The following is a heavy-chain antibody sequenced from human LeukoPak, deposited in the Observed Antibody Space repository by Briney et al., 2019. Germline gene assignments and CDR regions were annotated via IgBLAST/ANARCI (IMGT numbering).Heavy chain of an antibody. D-gene: IGHD3-10*01. V-gene: IGHV1-46*01. CDR2: INPSGGGT. J-gene: IGHJ4*02. Sequence: ASVKVSCKASGYTFTSYYMHWVRQAPGQGLEWMGIINPSGGGTSYAQKFQGRVTMTRDTSTSTVYMELSSLRSEDTAVYYCAREESGDYFDYWGQGTLVAVSS. CDR1: GYTFTSYY. CDR3: AREESGDYFDY.